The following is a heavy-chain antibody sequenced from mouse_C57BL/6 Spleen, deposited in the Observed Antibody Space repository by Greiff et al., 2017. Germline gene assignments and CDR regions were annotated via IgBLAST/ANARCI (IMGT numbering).Heavy chain of an antibody. J-gene: IGHJ1*03. Sequence: LQESGPELVKPGASVKISCKASGYTFTDYYINWVKQRPGQGLEWIGWIFPGSGSTYYNEKFKGKATLTVDKSSSTAYMLLSSLTSEDSAVYFCARAPYYYGTRYWYFDVWGTGTTVTVSS. CDR2: IFPGSGST. V-gene: IGHV1-75*01. D-gene: IGHD1-1*01. CDR1: GYTFTDYY. CDR3: ARAPYYYGTRYWYFDV.